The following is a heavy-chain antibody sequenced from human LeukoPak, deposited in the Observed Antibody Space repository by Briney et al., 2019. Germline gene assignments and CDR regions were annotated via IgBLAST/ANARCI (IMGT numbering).Heavy chain of an antibody. Sequence: GGSLRLSCAASGFTFSSYSMNWVRQAPGKGLEWVSSISSSSSYIYYADSVKGRFTISRDNAKNSLYLQMNSLRAEDTAVYYCAKDREPTYYYESSGCFDYWGQGTLVTVSS. CDR1: GFTFSSYS. J-gene: IGHJ4*02. D-gene: IGHD3-22*01. CDR2: ISSSSSYI. CDR3: AKDREPTYYYESSGCFDY. V-gene: IGHV3-21*01.